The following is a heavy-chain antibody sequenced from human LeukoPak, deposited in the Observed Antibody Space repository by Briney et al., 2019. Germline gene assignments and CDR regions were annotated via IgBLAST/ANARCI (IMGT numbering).Heavy chain of an antibody. CDR3: ARAFLYYDFWSGYRFPGFYFDY. CDR1: GGSISSGDYY. V-gene: IGHV4-30-4*01. Sequence: SQTLSLTCTVSGGSISSGDYYWSWIRQPPGKGLEWIGYIYYSGSTYYNPSLKSRVTISVDTSKNQFSLKLSSVTAADTAVYYCARAFLYYDFWSGYRFPGFYFDYWGQGTLVTVSS. D-gene: IGHD3-3*01. J-gene: IGHJ4*02. CDR2: IYYSGST.